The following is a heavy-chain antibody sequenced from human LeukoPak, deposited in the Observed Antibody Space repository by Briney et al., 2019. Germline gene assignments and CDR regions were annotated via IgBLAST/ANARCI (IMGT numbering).Heavy chain of an antibody. D-gene: IGHD3-9*01. CDR1: GYTFTGYY. Sequence: EASVKVSCKASGYTFTGYYMHWVRQAPGQGLEWMGWINPNSGGTNYAQKFQGRVTMTRDTSISTAYMELSRLRSDDTAVYYCARGRGDDILTGYYGGHYYYYYYMDVWGKGTTVTISS. J-gene: IGHJ6*03. CDR2: INPNSGGT. CDR3: ARGRGDDILTGYYGGHYYYYYYMDV. V-gene: IGHV1-2*02.